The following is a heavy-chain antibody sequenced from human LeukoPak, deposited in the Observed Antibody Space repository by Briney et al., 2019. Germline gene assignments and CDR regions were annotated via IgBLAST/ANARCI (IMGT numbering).Heavy chain of an antibody. V-gene: IGHV1-69*05. J-gene: IGHJ4*02. CDR2: IIPIFGTA. D-gene: IGHD6-13*01. CDR3: ARARKRYSSSWYFDY. Sequence: SVKVSCKASGGTFSSYAISWVRQAPGQGLEWMGRIIPIFGTANYAQKFQGRVTITTDESTSTAYMELSSLGSEDTAVYYCARARKRYSSSWYFDYWGQGTLVTVSS. CDR1: GGTFSSYA.